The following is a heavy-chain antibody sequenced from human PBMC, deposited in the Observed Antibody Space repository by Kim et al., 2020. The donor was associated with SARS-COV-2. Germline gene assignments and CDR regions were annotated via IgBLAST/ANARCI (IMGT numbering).Heavy chain of an antibody. CDR2: IYYSGST. CDR3: ASGRGGSGYYFYFDY. CDR1: GGSISSGDYY. V-gene: IGHV4-31*03. Sequence: SETLSLTCTVSGGSISSGDYYWSWIRQHPGKGLEWIGYIYYSGSTYYNPSLKSRVALSINTSKNRFSLKLSSVTAADTAVYYCASGRGGSGYYFYFDYWGQGTLVAVSS. J-gene: IGHJ4*02. D-gene: IGHD3-22*01.